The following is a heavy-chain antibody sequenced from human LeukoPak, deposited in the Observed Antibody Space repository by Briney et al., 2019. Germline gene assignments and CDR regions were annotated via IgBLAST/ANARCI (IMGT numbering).Heavy chain of an antibody. CDR1: GGSISKYH. V-gene: IGHV4-4*07. CDR3: AREAGDPSGYYYDKGAFDI. D-gene: IGHD3-22*01. CDR2: IYSTGST. J-gene: IGHJ3*02. Sequence: PSETLSLTCTVSGGSISKYHWSWIRQPAGKGLERIGRIYSTGSTNYNPSLKSRVAMSVDTSKNQFSLKLSFVTAADTAVYYCAREAGDPSGYYYDKGAFDIWGQGTMVTVSS.